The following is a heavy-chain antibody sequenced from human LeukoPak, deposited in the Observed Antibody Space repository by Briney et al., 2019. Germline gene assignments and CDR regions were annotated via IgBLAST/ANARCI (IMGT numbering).Heavy chain of an antibody. CDR2: IIPIFGTA. CDR1: GYTFTSYD. CDR3: ASGATDYYFDY. D-gene: IGHD1-1*01. Sequence: SVKVSCKASGYTFTSYDINWVRQATGQGLEWMGGIIPIFGTANYAQKFQGRVTITADESTSTAYMELSSLRSEDTAVYYCASGATDYYFDYWGQGTLVTVSS. J-gene: IGHJ4*02. V-gene: IGHV1-69*13.